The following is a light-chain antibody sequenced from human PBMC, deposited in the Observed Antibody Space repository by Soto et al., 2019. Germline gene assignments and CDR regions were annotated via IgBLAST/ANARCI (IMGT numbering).Light chain of an antibody. CDR1: SRDVRGYNF. Sequence: QSALTQPRSVSGSPEQSITISCTGSSRDVRGYNFVSWYQQHPGEAPKLILYDVTTRPSGVPDRISGSKSGSTAYLTISGLQAEDEADYYCCSYAGSFSWVFGGGTQLTVL. CDR3: CSYAGSFSWV. V-gene: IGLV2-11*01. CDR2: DVT. J-gene: IGLJ2*01.